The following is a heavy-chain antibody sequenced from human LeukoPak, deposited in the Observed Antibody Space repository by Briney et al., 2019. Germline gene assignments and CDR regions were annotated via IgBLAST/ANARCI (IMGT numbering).Heavy chain of an antibody. CDR1: GYTFTGYY. Sequence: ASVKVSCKPSGYTFTGYYLHWGRQAPGQGLEWMGWINPNTGATIYAEKFQGRVTMTRDTSIDTAYMEMRSLRSDDTAVYYCARDRVGSGWPRPWYFEFWGQGTLITVSS. J-gene: IGHJ4*02. CDR3: ARDRVGSGWPRPWYFEF. V-gene: IGHV1-2*02. CDR2: INPNTGAT. D-gene: IGHD6-19*01.